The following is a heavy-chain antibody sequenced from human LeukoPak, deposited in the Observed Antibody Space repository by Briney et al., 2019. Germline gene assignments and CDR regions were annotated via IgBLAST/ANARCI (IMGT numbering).Heavy chain of an antibody. CDR2: ISSSSSYP. CDR1: GFTFSDYY. Sequence: GGALRPSCAASGFTFSDYYMSWIRQAPGKGREWVSYISSSSSYPNYADSVKGRFTISRDNAKNSLYLQMNSLRAEDTAVYYCAREGSSSSCNFDYWGQGTLVTVSS. J-gene: IGHJ4*02. V-gene: IGHV3-11*05. CDR3: AREGSSSSCNFDY. D-gene: IGHD6-13*01.